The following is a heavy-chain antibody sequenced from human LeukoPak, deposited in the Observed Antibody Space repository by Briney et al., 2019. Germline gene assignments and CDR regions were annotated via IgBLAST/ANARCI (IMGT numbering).Heavy chain of an antibody. J-gene: IGHJ3*02. Sequence: PSETLSLTCAVYGGSFSGYYWSWIRQPPGKGLEWIGEINHSGSTNYNPSLKSRVTISVDTSKNQFSLKLSSVTAADTAVHYCARGPPDIVVVPAANQAFDIWGQGTMVTVSS. D-gene: IGHD2-2*01. CDR2: INHSGST. V-gene: IGHV4-34*01. CDR1: GGSFSGYY. CDR3: ARGPPDIVVVPAANQAFDI.